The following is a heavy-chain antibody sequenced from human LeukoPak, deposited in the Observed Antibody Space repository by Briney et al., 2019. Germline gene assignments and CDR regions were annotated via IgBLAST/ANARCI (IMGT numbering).Heavy chain of an antibody. CDR2: IYYSGST. V-gene: IGHV4-59*01. CDR1: GGSISSYY. J-gene: IGHJ4*02. Sequence: SETLSLTCTVSGGSISSYYWSWIRQPPGKALEWIGYIYYSGSTNYNPSLKSRVTISVDTSKNQFSLKLSSVTAADTAVYYCARAMGWLRRGYSYDYWGQGTLVTVSS. D-gene: IGHD5-18*01. CDR3: ARAMGWLRRGYSYDY.